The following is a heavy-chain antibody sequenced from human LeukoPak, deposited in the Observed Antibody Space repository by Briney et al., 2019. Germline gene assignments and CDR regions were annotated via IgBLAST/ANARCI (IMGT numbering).Heavy chain of an antibody. CDR2: ISVYNGNT. J-gene: IGHJ4*02. D-gene: IGHD3-3*01. V-gene: IGHV1-18*01. Sequence: ASVTLSFTPAAYTVTTSGISWGRHAPGQGLEWVGWISVYNGNTNYAQKFQGRVTLTADTSTNTAYMELSSQRSDDTAVYYCERWSGAITISVVGDFLQWGQGTLVTVSS. CDR3: ERWSGAITISVVGDFLQ. CDR1: AYTVTTSG.